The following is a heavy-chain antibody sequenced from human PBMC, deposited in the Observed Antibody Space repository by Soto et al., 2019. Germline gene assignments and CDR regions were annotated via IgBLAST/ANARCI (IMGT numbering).Heavy chain of an antibody. V-gene: IGHV4-31*03. CDR1: GGSISSGGYY. J-gene: IGHJ6*02. CDR3: ARDSIPAYYYYYYGMDV. Sequence: SETLSLTCTVSGGSISSGGYYWSWIRQQPGKGLEWIGYIYYSGSTYYNPSLKSRVTISVDTSKNQFSLKLSSVTAADTAVYYCARDSIPAYYYYYYGMDVWGQGTTVTVSS. CDR2: IYYSGST.